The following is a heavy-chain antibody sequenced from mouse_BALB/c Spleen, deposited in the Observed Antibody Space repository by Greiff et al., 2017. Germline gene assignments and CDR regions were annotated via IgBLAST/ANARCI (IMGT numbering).Heavy chain of an antibody. CDR2: ISDGGSYT. CDR3: ARADDGGYYAMDY. CDR1: GFTFSDYY. D-gene: IGHD2-12*01. V-gene: IGHV5-4*02. Sequence: DVMLVESGGGLVKPGGSLKLSCAASGFTFSDYYMYWVRQTPEKRLEWVATISDGGSYTYYPDSVKGRFTISRDNAKNNLYLQMSSLKSEDTAMYYCARADDGGYYAMDYWGQGTSVTVSS. J-gene: IGHJ4*01.